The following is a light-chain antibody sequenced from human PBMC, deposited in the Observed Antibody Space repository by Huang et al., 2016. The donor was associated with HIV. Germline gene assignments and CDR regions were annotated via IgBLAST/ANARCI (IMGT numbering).Light chain of an antibody. Sequence: DIQMTQSPSSLSASVGDRVTITCQASHDITNHLNWYQQQPGKAPKVLIYDASSLKTGVPSRFSGSGSGTDFTFTISRLRPEDIATYYCQQYDKLPQTFGQGTKLEIK. CDR1: HDITNH. J-gene: IGKJ2*01. CDR3: QQYDKLPQT. CDR2: DAS. V-gene: IGKV1-33*01.